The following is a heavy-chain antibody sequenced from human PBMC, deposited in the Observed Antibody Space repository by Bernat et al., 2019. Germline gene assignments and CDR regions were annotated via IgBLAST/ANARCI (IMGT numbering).Heavy chain of an antibody. CDR1: GYTFIDYY. V-gene: IGHV1-2*02. CDR3: GRDPPRGRSPVDF. Sequence: QVQLVQSGAEVKKPGASVKVSCKASGYTFIDYYIHWVRQAPGQGLEWMGWINPKNGGTDYAQKFQGRLTMTRDTSISTVYMELTRLTSDDTAVYHCGRDPPRGRSPVDFWGQGTLVTVSS. D-gene: IGHD3-16*01. J-gene: IGHJ4*02. CDR2: INPKNGGT.